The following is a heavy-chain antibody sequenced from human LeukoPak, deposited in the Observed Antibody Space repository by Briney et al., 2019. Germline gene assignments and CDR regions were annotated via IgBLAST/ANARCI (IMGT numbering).Heavy chain of an antibody. V-gene: IGHV3-74*01. CDR3: ARAGFGSDY. J-gene: IGHJ4*02. CDR1: GFTFTSYW. CDR2: INGDGTTT. D-gene: IGHD3-10*01. Sequence: GGSLRLSCAASGFTFTSYWIHWVRQTPGKGLVWVSRINGDGTTTGYADSVKGRFTISRDNAKNTLYLQMNNLRAEDTAMYYCARAGFGSDYWGQGTLVTV.